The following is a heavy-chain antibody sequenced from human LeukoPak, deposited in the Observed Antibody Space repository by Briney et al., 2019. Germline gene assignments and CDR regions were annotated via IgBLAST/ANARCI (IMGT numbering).Heavy chain of an antibody. D-gene: IGHD3-22*01. V-gene: IGHV3-48*01. CDR2: ISGSSSTI. CDR1: GFTFSNCG. J-gene: IGHJ4*02. Sequence: GGSLRLSGTASGFTFSNCGMHWVRQAPGKGLEWGSYISGSSSTIYYADSVKGRFTISRDNGKNTLYLQMNSLRAEDTAVYYCARGSTYYDSSGQVPFDYWGQGTLVTVSS. CDR3: ARGSTYYDSSGQVPFDY.